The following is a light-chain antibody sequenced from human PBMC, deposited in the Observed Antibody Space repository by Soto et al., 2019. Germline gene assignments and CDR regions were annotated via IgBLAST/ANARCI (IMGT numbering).Light chain of an antibody. CDR3: AAWDDDLNGVL. CDR2: SFD. Sequence: QSVLTQPPSASGTPGQRVTISCSGSSSNIGRNTLNWYQQVPGTAPKLLIHSFDQRPSGVPDRFSGSKSGTSASLAISGLQSEDEADYYCAAWDDDLNGVLFGGGTKVTVL. J-gene: IGLJ2*01. V-gene: IGLV1-44*01. CDR1: SSNIGRNT.